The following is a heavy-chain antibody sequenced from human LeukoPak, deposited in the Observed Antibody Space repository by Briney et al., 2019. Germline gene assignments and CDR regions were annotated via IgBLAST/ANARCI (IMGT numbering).Heavy chain of an antibody. D-gene: IGHD5-18*01. CDR2: ISTSGST. CDR1: VASVSNYY. Sequence: PPETLSLTCAVSVASVSNYYWSWIRQAPGKGLEWIGYISTSGSTNYNPSLKSRVSISLDTSNNRFSLNLNFVTAADTAVYFCASPRTSYRYTFDYWGPGALVTVSS. V-gene: IGHV4-4*09. CDR3: ASPRTSYRYTFDY. J-gene: IGHJ4*02.